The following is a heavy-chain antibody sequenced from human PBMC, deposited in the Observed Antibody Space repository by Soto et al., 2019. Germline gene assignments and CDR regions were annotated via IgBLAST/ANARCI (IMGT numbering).Heavy chain of an antibody. CDR1: GFTFSSYG. V-gene: IGHV3-33*01. CDR2: IWYDGSNK. J-gene: IGHJ3*02. Sequence: QVQLVESGGGVVQPGRSLRLSCAASGFTFSSYGMHWVRQAPGKGLEWVAVIWYDGSNKYYADSVKRRFTISRDNSKNTLYLQMDSLRAEDTAVYYCARDGERWLQSYAFDIWGQGTMVTVSS. D-gene: IGHD5-12*01. CDR3: ARDGERWLQSYAFDI.